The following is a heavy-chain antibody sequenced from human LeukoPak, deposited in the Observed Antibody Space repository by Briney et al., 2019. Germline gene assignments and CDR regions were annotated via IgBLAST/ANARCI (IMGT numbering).Heavy chain of an antibody. D-gene: IGHD5-12*01. Sequence: GRPLRFAWAAAGITCSSYAMHWRRKARGRRVERVAVISNDGSNKYYADSVKRLFTISRDNSKNALYLQMNSVRSEDMTVYYCAREGSGYDLYDYYYDMDVWGQGTTVTVSS. J-gene: IGHJ6*02. V-gene: IGHV3-30-3*01. CDR3: AREGSGYDLYDYYYDMDV. CDR2: ISNDGSNK. CDR1: GITCSSYA.